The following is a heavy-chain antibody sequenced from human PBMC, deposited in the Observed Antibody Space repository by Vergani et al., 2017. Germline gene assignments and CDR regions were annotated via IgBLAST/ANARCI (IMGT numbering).Heavy chain of an antibody. Sequence: EVQLVQSAAEVKKPGESLKISCKGSGYMFSSYWIAWVRQMPGKGLEWIGIVYPADSDSRYSPSFQGQVTISADQSINTAYLQWSSLQTSESAMYYCVRRGGLRITPATDAWDEGTLVAVSS. CDR2: VYPADSDS. V-gene: IGHV5-51*01. CDR1: GYMFSSYW. CDR3: VRRGGLRITPATDA. D-gene: IGHD1-26*01. J-gene: IGHJ5*02.